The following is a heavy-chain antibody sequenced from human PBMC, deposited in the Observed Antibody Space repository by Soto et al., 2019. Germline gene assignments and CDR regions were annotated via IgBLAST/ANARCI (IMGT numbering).Heavy chain of an antibody. CDR3: ARRSSSSLGSLFDP. CDR1: CGSISSGDYY. J-gene: IGHJ5*02. V-gene: IGHV4-39*01. CDR2: MYYTGNK. D-gene: IGHD6-6*01. Sequence: SETLSLTCTVSCGSISSGDYYWSWIRQPPGKGLEWIGAMYYTGNKNYNPSLESRVTMSVDTSKNQFSLKLSSVTPTDTAVYYCARRSSSSLGSLFDPWGRGILVTVSS.